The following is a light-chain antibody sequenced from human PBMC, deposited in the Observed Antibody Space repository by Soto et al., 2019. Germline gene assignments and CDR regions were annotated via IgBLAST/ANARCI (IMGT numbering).Light chain of an antibody. Sequence: DLHVTQSPSSLSASLGDRVNLTCRATENIGIRLQWYQQRPREAPRLLIFGASILQEGVPARFSCSGSGTNFILTIDSLQSDAFATYYCQHSFGMAPYSFGPGTKVEI. V-gene: IGKV1-39*01. CDR2: GAS. J-gene: IGKJ2*01. CDR1: ENIGIR. CDR3: QHSFGMAPYS.